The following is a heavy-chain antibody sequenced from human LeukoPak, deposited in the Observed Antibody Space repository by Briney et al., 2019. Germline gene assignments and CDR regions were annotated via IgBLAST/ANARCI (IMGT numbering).Heavy chain of an antibody. Sequence: PSETLSLTCTVSGGSISSSSYYWGWIRQPPGKGLEWIGSIYYSGSTYYNPSLKSRVTISVDTSKNQFSLKLSSVTAADTAVYYCARSSGYFRTFDYWGQGTLVTVSS. CDR1: GGSISSSSYY. J-gene: IGHJ4*02. CDR3: ARSSGYFRTFDY. CDR2: IYYSGST. V-gene: IGHV4-39*07. D-gene: IGHD3-22*01.